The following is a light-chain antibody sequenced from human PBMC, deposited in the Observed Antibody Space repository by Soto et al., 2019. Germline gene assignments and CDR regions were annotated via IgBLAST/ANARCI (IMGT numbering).Light chain of an antibody. Sequence: QAVVTQPPSVSAAPGQRVTISCSGSSSNIGNNYVFWYQQLPGTAPKLLIYDNDKRPSGIPDRFSGSKSGTSATLGITGRQSGDEADYYCATWDRSLSVRVFGGGTKLTVL. CDR2: DND. J-gene: IGLJ2*01. V-gene: IGLV1-51*01. CDR1: SSNIGNNY. CDR3: ATWDRSLSVRV.